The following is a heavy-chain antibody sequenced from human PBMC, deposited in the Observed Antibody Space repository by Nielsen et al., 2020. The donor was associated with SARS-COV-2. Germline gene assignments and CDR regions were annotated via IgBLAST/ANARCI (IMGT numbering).Heavy chain of an antibody. J-gene: IGHJ4*02. CDR3: AKDDVVRGDAFDI. D-gene: IGHD3-10*01. CDR2: ISGSGGST. Sequence: GGSLRLSCAASGFTFSSYAMSWVRQAPGKGLEWVSAISGSGGSTCYADSVKGRFTISRDNSKNTLYLEMHSLRVEDTAVYYCAKDDVVRGDAFDIWGQGTLVTVSS. V-gene: IGHV3-23*01. CDR1: GFTFSSYA.